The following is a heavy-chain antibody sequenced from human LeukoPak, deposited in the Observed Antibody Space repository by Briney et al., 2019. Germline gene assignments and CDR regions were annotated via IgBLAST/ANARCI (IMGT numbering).Heavy chain of an antibody. D-gene: IGHD6-19*01. CDR1: GGSISSYY. J-gene: IGHJ1*01. V-gene: IGHV4-59*01. CDR2: IYYSGST. Sequence: SETLSLTCTASGGSISSYYWNWIRQPPGKGLEWIGYIYYSGSTNYNPSLKSRVTISVDTSKNQFSLNLSSVTAADTAVYYCARGGWYPESFQHWGQGALVTVSS. CDR3: ARGGWYPESFQH.